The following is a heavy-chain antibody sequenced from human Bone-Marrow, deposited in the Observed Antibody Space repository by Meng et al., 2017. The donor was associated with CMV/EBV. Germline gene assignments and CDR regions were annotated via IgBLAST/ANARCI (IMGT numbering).Heavy chain of an antibody. CDR2: IYYSGST. D-gene: IGHD4-11*01. CDR3: ARYTVTTVFDY. Sequence: SETLSLTCTVSGGSISSYYWSWIRQPPGKGLEWIGYIYYSGSTNYNPSLNSRVTISVDTSKNQFPLNLSSVTAADTAVYYCARYTVTTVFDYWGQGTTVTVSS. J-gene: IGHJ4*03. CDR1: GGSISSYY. V-gene: IGHV4-59*01.